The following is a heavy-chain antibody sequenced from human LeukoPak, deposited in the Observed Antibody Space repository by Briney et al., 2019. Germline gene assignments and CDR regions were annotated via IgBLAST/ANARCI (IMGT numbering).Heavy chain of an antibody. D-gene: IGHD1-26*01. CDR2: IKPNSGGT. CDR1: GYTFSGYY. J-gene: IGHJ3*02. V-gene: IGHV1-2*02. Sequence: ASVKVSCKASGYTFSGYYMHWVRQAPGQGLEWMGWIKPNSGGTNFAQKFQGRVTMTRDTSISTAYIELSRLRSDDTAVYYCATGSYLYDAFDIWGQGTMVTVSS. CDR3: ATGSYLYDAFDI.